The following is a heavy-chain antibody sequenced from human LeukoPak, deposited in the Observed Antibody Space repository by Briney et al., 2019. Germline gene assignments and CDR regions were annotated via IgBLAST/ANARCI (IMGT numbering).Heavy chain of an antibody. D-gene: IGHD2-2*01. CDR2: IYYSGST. J-gene: IGHJ6*03. Sequence: PSETLSLTCTVSGGSISDYYWNWIRQPPGKGLEWIGYIYYSGSTTYNPSLKSRVTMSVDTAKNQFSLKLRSVTAADTAVYYCARGDFCSSSNCYLRPMDVWGKGTTVTVPS. V-gene: IGHV4-59*01. CDR1: GGSISDYY. CDR3: ARGDFCSSSNCYLRPMDV.